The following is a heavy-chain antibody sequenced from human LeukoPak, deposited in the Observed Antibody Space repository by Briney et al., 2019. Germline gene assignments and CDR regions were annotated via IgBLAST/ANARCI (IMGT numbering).Heavy chain of an antibody. J-gene: IGHJ5*02. CDR1: GGSISSGGYY. D-gene: IGHD2-15*01. CDR3: ARGQDIVVANWFDP. CDR2: IYYSGST. V-gene: IGHV4-31*03. Sequence: SETLSLTCTVSGGSISSGGYYWSWIRQHPGKGLEWIGYIYYSGSTYYNPSIKSRVTISVDTSKNQFSLKLSSVTAADTAVYYCARGQDIVVANWFDPWGQGTLVTVSS.